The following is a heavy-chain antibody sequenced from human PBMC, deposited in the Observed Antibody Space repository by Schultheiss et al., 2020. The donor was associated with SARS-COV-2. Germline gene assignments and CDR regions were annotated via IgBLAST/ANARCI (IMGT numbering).Heavy chain of an antibody. CDR1: GGSISSYY. V-gene: IGHV4-59*12. Sequence: SETLSLTCTVSGGSISSYYWSWIRQPPGKGLEWIGYIYYSGSTNYNPSLKSRVTISVDTSKNQFSLKLSSVTAADTAVYYCARVAGTRPGANWFDPWGQGTLVTVS. J-gene: IGHJ5*02. CDR2: IYYSGST. CDR3: ARVAGTRPGANWFDP. D-gene: IGHD6-19*01.